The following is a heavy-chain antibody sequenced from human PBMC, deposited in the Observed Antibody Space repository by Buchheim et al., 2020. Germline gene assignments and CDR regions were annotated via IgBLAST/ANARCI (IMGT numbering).Heavy chain of an antibody. CDR2: IYYSGNT. V-gene: IGHV4-59*08. CDR3: ARLDYGDYSWYFDY. Sequence: QVQLQESGPGLVKPSETLSLTCTVSGGSISSYYWSWIRQPPGKGLEWIGNIYYSGNTNYNPSLKSRVTISVDKSKIHFSLKLNSVTAADTAVYYCARLDYGDYSWYFDYWGQGAL. J-gene: IGHJ4*02. D-gene: IGHD4-17*01. CDR1: GGSISSYY.